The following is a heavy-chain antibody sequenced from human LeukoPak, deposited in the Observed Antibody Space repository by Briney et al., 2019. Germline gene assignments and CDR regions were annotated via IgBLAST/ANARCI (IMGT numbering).Heavy chain of an antibody. J-gene: IGHJ5*02. CDR2: ISAYNGNT. D-gene: IGHD3-22*01. CDR3: ARDSWYYYDSSGLNWFDP. CDR1: GYTFTGYG. Sequence: ASVKVSCKASGYTFTGYGISWVRQAPGQGLEWMGWISAYNGNTNYAQKLQGRVTMTTDTSTSTAYMELRSLRSDDTAVYYCARDSWYYYDSSGLNWFDPWGQGTLVTVSS. V-gene: IGHV1-18*01.